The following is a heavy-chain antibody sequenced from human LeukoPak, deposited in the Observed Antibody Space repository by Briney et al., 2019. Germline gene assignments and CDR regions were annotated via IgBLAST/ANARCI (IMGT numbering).Heavy chain of an antibody. CDR1: GFTFSDYQ. V-gene: IGHV3-11*01. CDR3: ARRGANSGHTFDY. Sequence: GGSLRLSCAASGFTFSDYQMSWIRQAPGKGLERVSYIRSSGSDTYYAGSVKGRFTISRDNTKNALYLQMNSMRADDTAVYYCARRGANSGHTFDYWGQGTLVSVSS. J-gene: IGHJ4*02. CDR2: IRSSGSDT. D-gene: IGHD5-12*01.